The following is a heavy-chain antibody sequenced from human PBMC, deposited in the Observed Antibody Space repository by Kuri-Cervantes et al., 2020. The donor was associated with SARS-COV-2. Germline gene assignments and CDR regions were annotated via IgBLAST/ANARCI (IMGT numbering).Heavy chain of an antibody. J-gene: IGHJ4*02. CDR1: GYTFTSYD. Sequence: ASVKVSCKASGYTFTSYDINWVRQATGQGLEWMGWMNPNSGNTGYAQKFQGRVTMTRDTSINTFYMELSRLTSDDTAVYYCARDRVWGSYRPGYWGQGTLVTVSS. CDR3: ARDRVWGSYRPGY. V-gene: IGHV1-8*02. CDR2: MNPNSGNT. D-gene: IGHD3-16*02.